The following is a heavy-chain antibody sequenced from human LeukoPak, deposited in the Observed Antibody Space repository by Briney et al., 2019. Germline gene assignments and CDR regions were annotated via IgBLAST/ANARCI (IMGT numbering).Heavy chain of an antibody. CDR2: ISGSGGST. Sequence: PGGSLRLSCAASRFTFGNYAMGWVRQAPGRGLEWVSGISGSGGSTYYADSVKGRFTISRDNSKNTLYLQMNSLRAEDTAVYYCAKDRKNTMIVVGFDYWGQGTLVTVSS. J-gene: IGHJ4*02. CDR3: AKDRKNTMIVVGFDY. V-gene: IGHV3-23*01. D-gene: IGHD3-22*01. CDR1: RFTFGNYA.